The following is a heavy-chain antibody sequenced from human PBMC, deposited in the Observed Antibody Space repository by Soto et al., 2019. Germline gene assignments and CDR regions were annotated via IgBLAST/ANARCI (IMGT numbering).Heavy chain of an antibody. D-gene: IGHD6-6*01. CDR3: AKEWYARLDY. CDR1: GFTFSSYG. J-gene: IGHJ4*02. CDR2: ISYDGSNK. Sequence: QVQLVESGGGVVQPGRSLRLSCAASGFTFSSYGMHWVRQAPGKGLEWVAVISYDGSNKYYVDSVKGRFTISRDNSKNTLYLQMNSLRAEDTAVYYCAKEWYARLDYWGQGALVTVSS. V-gene: IGHV3-30*18.